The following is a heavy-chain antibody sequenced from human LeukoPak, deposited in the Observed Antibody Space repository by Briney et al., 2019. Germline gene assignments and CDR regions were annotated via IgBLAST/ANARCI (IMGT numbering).Heavy chain of an antibody. CDR3: ATVGAQFDY. J-gene: IGHJ4*02. CDR2: ITGGDGDT. D-gene: IGHD1-26*01. CDR1: ESTFNNYV. Sequence: PGGSLRLSCAASESTFNNYVVSWIRQAPGKGLEWVSAITGGDGDTSYADSVKGRFTISRDSSKNTLYLQMNNLRVEDTAVYYCATVGAQFDYWGQGTLVTVSS. V-gene: IGHV3-23*01.